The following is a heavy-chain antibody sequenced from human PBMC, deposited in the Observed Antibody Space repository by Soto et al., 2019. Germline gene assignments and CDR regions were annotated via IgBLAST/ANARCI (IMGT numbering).Heavy chain of an antibody. J-gene: IGHJ4*02. CDR2: ISGSGGST. Sequence: GGSLRLSCAASGFTFSSYAMSWVRQAPGKGLECVSAISGSGGSTYYADSVKGRFTISRDNSKNTLYLQMNSLRAEDTAVYFCAKDAQLSYTETGGVFDYWGQGTLVTVSS. D-gene: IGHD1-1*01. CDR1: GFTFSSYA. CDR3: AKDAQLSYTETGGVFDY. V-gene: IGHV3-23*01.